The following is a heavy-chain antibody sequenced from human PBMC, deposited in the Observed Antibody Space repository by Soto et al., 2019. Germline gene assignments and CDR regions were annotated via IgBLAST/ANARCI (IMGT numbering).Heavy chain of an antibody. V-gene: IGHV4-31*03. J-gene: IGHJ2*01. Sequence: QVQLQESGPGLVKPSQTLSLTCTVSGASISSGGYYWSWIRQHPGEGLEWIGYIYYSGSTSYNPSLKSRLIISLDTSKNQFSLRLDSVTAADTAVYYCASRAPTGDYAWYFDLWGRGTLVTVSS. CDR3: ASRAPTGDYAWYFDL. D-gene: IGHD4-17*01. CDR1: GASISSGGYY. CDR2: IYYSGST.